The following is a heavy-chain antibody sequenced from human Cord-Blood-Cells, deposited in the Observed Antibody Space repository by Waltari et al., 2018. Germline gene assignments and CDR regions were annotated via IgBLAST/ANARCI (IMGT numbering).Heavy chain of an antibody. CDR3: AKSSSWYYFDY. CDR2: ISYDGSNK. J-gene: IGHJ4*02. Sequence: QVQLVESGGGVVQPGRSLRLSCSDSGFTLSSAGMHWVRQAPGKGLEWVAVISYDGSNKYYADSVKGRFTISRDNSKNTLYLQMNSLRAEDTAVYYCAKSSSWYYFDYWGQGTLVTVSS. V-gene: IGHV3-30*18. CDR1: GFTLSSAG. D-gene: IGHD6-13*01.